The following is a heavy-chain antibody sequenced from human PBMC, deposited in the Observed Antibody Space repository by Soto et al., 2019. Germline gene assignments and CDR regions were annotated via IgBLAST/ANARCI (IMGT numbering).Heavy chain of an antibody. CDR3: ASVGGWFDP. D-gene: IGHD3-16*01. V-gene: IGHV4-30-2*01. CDR1: GGSLSTGGYS. Sequence: SETLSLTCAVSGGSLSTGGYSWNWIRQPPGKALEWSGYIYVNGNTSYNPSLKSRVTISVARSKNQFDLNLTSVTAVETAVYYCASVGGWFDPWGQGTLVTVSS. CDR2: IYVNGNT. J-gene: IGHJ5*02.